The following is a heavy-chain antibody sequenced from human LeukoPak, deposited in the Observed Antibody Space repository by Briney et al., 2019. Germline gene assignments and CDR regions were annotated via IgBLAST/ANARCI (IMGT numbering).Heavy chain of an antibody. CDR1: GFTFGSYA. CDR2: ISGRDTNT. CDR3: AKRSDYGSNGNYFDS. Sequence: PGGSPRLSCAASGFTFGSYAMSWVRQAPGKGLEWVSAISGRDTNTYYADSVEGRFTISRDNSKNTLYLQMNSLRAEATAVYYCAKRSDYGSNGNYFDSWGQGTPVTVSS. J-gene: IGHJ4*02. D-gene: IGHD4-23*01. V-gene: IGHV3-23*01.